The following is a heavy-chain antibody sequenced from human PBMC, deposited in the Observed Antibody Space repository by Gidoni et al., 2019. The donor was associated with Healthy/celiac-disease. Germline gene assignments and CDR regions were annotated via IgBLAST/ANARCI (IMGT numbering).Heavy chain of an antibody. CDR2: ISYDGSNK. CDR3: ASFRFIMEAFDI. V-gene: IGHV3-30-3*01. Sequence: QVQLVESGGGVVQPGRALRLCCAASGLTFSSYAMHWVRQAPGKGLEWVAVISYDGSNKSYADSVKGRFTISRDNSKNTLYLQMNSLRAEDTAVYYCASFRFIMEAFDIWGHVTMVTVSS. D-gene: IGHD3-10*01. CDR1: GLTFSSYA. J-gene: IGHJ3*02.